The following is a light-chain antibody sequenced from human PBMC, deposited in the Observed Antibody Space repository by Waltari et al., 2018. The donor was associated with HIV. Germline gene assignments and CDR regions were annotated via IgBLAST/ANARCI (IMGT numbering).Light chain of an antibody. CDR2: KAS. CDR3: QRYDSYLWT. Sequence: DIQMTQSPSTLSASVGDRVTITCRASQSISSWLAWYQQKPGKAPKLLIYKASTLESGGPSRFSGSGSGTEFTLTISSLKPDDFATYYCQRYDSYLWTFGQGTKVE. J-gene: IGKJ1*01. V-gene: IGKV1-5*03. CDR1: QSISSW.